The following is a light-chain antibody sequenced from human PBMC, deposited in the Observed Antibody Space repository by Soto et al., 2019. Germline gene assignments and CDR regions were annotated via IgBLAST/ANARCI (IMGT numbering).Light chain of an antibody. CDR3: SSYAGSNNFPYV. J-gene: IGLJ1*01. CDR1: SSDVGGYNY. CDR2: EVS. Sequence: QSVLTQAPSASGSPGQSVTISCTGTSSDVGGYNYVSWYQQHPGKAPKLMIYEVSKRPSGVPDRFSGSKSGNTASLTVSGLQAEDEADYYCSSYAGSNNFPYVFGTGTKVIVL. V-gene: IGLV2-8*01.